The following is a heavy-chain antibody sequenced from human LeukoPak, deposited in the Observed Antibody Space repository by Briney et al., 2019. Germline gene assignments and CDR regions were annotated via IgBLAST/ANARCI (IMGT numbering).Heavy chain of an antibody. CDR2: IKQDGSEK. Sequence: PGGSLRLSCAASGFTFSDYRMTWVRQAPGKGLEWVGNIKQDGSEKYYVDSVKGRFTISRDNTKNSLYLQMNSLRAEDTAVYYCARGELLDYWGQGTLVTVSS. D-gene: IGHD1-26*01. CDR1: GFTFSDYR. J-gene: IGHJ4*02. CDR3: ARGELLDY. V-gene: IGHV3-7*05.